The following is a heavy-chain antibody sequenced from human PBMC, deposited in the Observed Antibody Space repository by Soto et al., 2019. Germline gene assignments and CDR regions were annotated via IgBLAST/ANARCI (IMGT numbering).Heavy chain of an antibody. CDR3: ARSRATTVAFDI. CDR1: GGTFSSYA. CDR2: IIPVLGTT. Sequence: QVQLVQSWAEVKKPGSSVKVSCKASGGTFSSYAFTWVRQAPGQGLEWMGRIIPVLGTTNYAQKFQGRVTIIADESTSTANMELSSRRSEDTARYYCARSRATTVAFDIWGQETLVTVSS. V-gene: IGHV1-69*01. D-gene: IGHD1-1*01. J-gene: IGHJ3*02.